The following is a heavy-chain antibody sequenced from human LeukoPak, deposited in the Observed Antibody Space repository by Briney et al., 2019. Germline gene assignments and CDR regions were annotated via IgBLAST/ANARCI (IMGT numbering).Heavy chain of an antibody. Sequence: GGSLRLSCADTGFRFSSYDMHWVRQAPGKGLGWVAAISAEGDIQIYLDSVMGRFTISRDNSKSTLYLQMNSLRIEDTGFYYCTRDMIRGVPDYIDYWGQGTLVTVSS. J-gene: IGHJ4*02. CDR2: ISAEGDIQ. CDR3: TRDMIRGVPDYIDY. CDR1: GFRFSSYD. V-gene: IGHV3-30-3*01. D-gene: IGHD3-10*01.